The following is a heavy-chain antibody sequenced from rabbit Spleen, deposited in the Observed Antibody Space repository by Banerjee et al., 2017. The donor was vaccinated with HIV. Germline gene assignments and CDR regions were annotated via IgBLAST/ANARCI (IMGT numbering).Heavy chain of an antibody. Sequence: QEQLVESGGGLVQPEGSLTLTCKASGFSFSSSYYMCWVRQAPGKGLEWIACIDTGSSGFTYFASWAKGRFTISKISSTTVTLQMTSLTAADTATYFCARDSGSSFSSYGMDLWGQGTLVTVS. J-gene: IGHJ6*01. V-gene: IGHV1S45*01. CDR3: ARDSGSSFSSYGMDL. CDR1: GFSFSSSYY. CDR2: IDTGSSGFT. D-gene: IGHD8-1*01.